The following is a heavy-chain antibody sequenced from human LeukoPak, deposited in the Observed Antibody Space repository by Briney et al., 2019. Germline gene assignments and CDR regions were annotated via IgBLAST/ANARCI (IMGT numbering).Heavy chain of an antibody. CDR3: ATGVMRELPPHL. J-gene: IGHJ5*02. V-gene: IGHV1-24*01. CDR1: GYTLTELS. CDR2: FDPEDGET. D-gene: IGHD3-10*01. Sequence: ASVKVSCKVSGYTLTELSMHWVRQAPGKGLEWMGGFDPEDGETIYAQKFQGRVTMTEDTSTDTAYMELSSLRSEDTAVYYCATGVMRELPPHLWGQGTLVTVSS.